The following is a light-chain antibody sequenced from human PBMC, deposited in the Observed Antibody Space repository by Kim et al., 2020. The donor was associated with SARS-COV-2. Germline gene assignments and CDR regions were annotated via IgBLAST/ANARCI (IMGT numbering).Light chain of an antibody. CDR1: KLGGKY. CDR3: QAWDSSTHVV. V-gene: IGLV3-1*01. J-gene: IGLJ2*01. CDR2: QDT. Sequence: VSPGQTASFTCSGDKLGGKYVCWYQQKPGQSPVLVIYQDTKRPSGIPERFSGSNSGNTATLTISGTQAMDEADYYCQAWDSSTHVVFGGGTQLTVL.